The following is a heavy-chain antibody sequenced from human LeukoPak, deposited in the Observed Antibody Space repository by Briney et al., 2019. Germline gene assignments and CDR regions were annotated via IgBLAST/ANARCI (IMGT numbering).Heavy chain of an antibody. CDR2: IYYSGST. V-gene: IGHV4-59*01. J-gene: IGHJ6*02. Sequence: PSETLSLTCTVSGSSISSYYWSWIRQPPGKGLEWIGYIYYSGSTNYNPSLKSRVTISVDTSKNQFSLKLSSVTAADTAVYYCARELYLNGMDVWGQGTTVTVSS. CDR1: GSSISSYY. CDR3: ARELYLNGMDV. D-gene: IGHD2/OR15-2a*01.